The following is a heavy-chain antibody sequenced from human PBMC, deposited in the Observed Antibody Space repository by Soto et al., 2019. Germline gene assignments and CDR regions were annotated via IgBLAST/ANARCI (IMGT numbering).Heavy chain of an antibody. V-gene: IGHV4-31*11. Sequence: QVQLQESGPGLVKPSQTLYLTCAVSGGSISSDGYYWSWIRQHPGKGLEWIGYIYYSGSTYYNPSLKSRVTISVDTSKNQFSLKLSSVTAADTAVYYCARGGGYGDFDYWGQGTLVTVSS. J-gene: IGHJ4*02. CDR2: IYYSGST. D-gene: IGHD4-17*01. CDR1: GGSISSDGYY. CDR3: ARGGGYGDFDY.